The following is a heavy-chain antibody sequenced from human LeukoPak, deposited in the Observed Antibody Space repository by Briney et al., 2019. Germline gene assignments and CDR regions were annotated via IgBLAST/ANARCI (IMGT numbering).Heavy chain of an antibody. D-gene: IGHD3-10*01. CDR3: ARDLRSGSVRFDY. CDR2: INPTSGST. J-gene: IGHJ4*02. V-gene: IGHV1-46*01. Sequence: ASVKVSCKASGYTFTGYYMHWVRQAPGQGLEWMGIINPTSGSTNHAQKFQGRVTMTRDTSTSTVYLELSGLTSEDTGVYYCARDLRSGSVRFDYWGQGTLVTVSS. CDR1: GYTFTGYY.